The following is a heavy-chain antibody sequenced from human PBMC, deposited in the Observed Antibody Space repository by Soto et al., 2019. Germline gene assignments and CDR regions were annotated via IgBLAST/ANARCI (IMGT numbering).Heavy chain of an antibody. CDR2: INHSGST. CDR1: GGSFSGYY. D-gene: IGHD6-13*01. V-gene: IGHV4-34*01. J-gene: IGHJ4*02. Sequence: SETLSLTCAVHGGSFSGYYWSWIRQPPGKGLEWIGEINHSGSTNYNPSLKSRVTISVDTSKNQFSLKLSSVTAADTAVYYCARAPLVGAAAGTDYWGQGTLVTVSS. CDR3: ARAPLVGAAAGTDY.